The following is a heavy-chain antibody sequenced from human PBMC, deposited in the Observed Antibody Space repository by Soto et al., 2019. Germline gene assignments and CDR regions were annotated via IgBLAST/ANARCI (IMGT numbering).Heavy chain of an antibody. Sequence: QVQLVQSGAEVKKPGASVRVSCQPSAYTFTNYAVSWVRQAPGQGLEWMGWISVDNGNTSYAQTFQGRVTMTTETSTRRAYMELRSLRSGDTAVYYCATGLLGYCSGGSCYSDSWGQGTLVTVSS. CDR2: ISVDNGNT. D-gene: IGHD2-15*01. V-gene: IGHV1-18*01. CDR3: ATGLLGYCSGGSCYSDS. J-gene: IGHJ4*02. CDR1: AYTFTNYA.